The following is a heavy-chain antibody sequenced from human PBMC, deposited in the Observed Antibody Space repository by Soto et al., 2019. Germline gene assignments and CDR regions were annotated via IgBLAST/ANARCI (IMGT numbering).Heavy chain of an antibody. CDR1: GYTFTGYY. CDR2: INPNSGGT. V-gene: IGHV1-2*02. Sequence: KVSCKASGYTFTGYYMHWVRQAPGQGLEWMGWINPNSGGTNYAQKFQGRVTMTRDTSISTAYMELSRLRSDDTAVYYCACSYYDFWSGSRPLYYYGMDVWGQGTTVTVSS. CDR3: ACSYYDFWSGSRPLYYYGMDV. D-gene: IGHD3-3*01. J-gene: IGHJ6*02.